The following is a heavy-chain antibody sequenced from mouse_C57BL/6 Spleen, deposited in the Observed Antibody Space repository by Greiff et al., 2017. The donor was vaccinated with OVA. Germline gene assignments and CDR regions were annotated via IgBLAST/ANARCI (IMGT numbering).Heavy chain of an antibody. CDR1: GFSLTSYG. D-gene: IGHD2-14*01. CDR2: IWRGGST. CDR3: AKNGGTRYAMDD. Sequence: QVQLQQSGPGLVQPSQSLSITCTVSGFSLTSYGVHWVRQSPGKGLEWLGVIWRGGSTDYNAAFMSRLSITKDNSTSQVFFKMNSLQADDTAIYSCAKNGGTRYAMDDWGQGTSVTVSS. J-gene: IGHJ4*01. V-gene: IGHV2-5*01.